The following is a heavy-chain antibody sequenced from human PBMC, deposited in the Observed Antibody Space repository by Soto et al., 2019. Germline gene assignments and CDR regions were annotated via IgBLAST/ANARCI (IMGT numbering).Heavy chain of an antibody. D-gene: IGHD3-22*01. Sequence: TLSLTCAVSGVSISGGGYYWTWIRQHPGKGLEWIGYIYYSEVTYYNPSLKSRVTISVETSKNHFSLKLSSVTAADTAVYYCAREDDSSGYFQYWGQGTQVTVSS. V-gene: IGHV4-31*11. CDR1: GVSISGGGYY. CDR2: IYYSEVT. CDR3: AREDDSSGYFQY. J-gene: IGHJ1*01.